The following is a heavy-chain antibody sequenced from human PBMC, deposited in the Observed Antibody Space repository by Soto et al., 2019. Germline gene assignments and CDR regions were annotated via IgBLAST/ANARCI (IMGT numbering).Heavy chain of an antibody. Sequence: EVHLVESGGGLIQPGGSLRLSCAASGFTVSSSYMSWVRQAPGKGLEWVSVIYSGGSTYYADSVKGRFTISRDNSKITLYLQMNSLRAEDTAVYYCARRFSSNWPHDHWGQGTLVTVSS. V-gene: IGHV3-53*01. J-gene: IGHJ4*02. D-gene: IGHD6-13*01. CDR1: GFTVSSSY. CDR3: ARRFSSNWPHDH. CDR2: IYSGGST.